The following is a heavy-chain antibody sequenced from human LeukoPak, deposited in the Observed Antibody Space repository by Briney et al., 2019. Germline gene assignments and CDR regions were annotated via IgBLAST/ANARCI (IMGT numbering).Heavy chain of an antibody. J-gene: IGHJ4*02. Sequence: SETLSLTCTVSGGSISSSSYYWGWIRQPPGKGLEWIGSIYYSGSTYYDPSLKSRVTISVDTSKNQFSLKLSSVTAADTAVYYCARRAVADDYWGQGTLVTVSS. D-gene: IGHD6-19*01. CDR1: GGSISSSSYY. CDR2: IYYSGST. CDR3: ARRAVADDY. V-gene: IGHV4-39*01.